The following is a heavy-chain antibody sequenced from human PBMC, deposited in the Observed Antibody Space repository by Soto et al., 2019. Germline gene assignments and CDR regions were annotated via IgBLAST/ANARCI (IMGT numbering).Heavy chain of an antibody. CDR3: ARVASDYINSADH. CDR1: GFIFNAYA. J-gene: IGHJ4*02. Sequence: EVQLLESGGGLVQPGGSLRLSCAASGFIFNAYAMTWVRQAPGKGLEWVSAIGGSGGNTYYAASVKGRFTISRDNSKDTADLEMNRLRVDDTAVYFCARVASDYINSADHWGQGILVTVS. V-gene: IGHV3-23*01. D-gene: IGHD4-4*01. CDR2: IGGSGGNT.